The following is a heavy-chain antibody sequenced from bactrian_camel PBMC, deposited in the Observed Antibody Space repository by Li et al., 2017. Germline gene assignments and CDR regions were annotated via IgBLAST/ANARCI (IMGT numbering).Heavy chain of an antibody. V-gene: IGHV3S67*01. D-gene: IGHD8*01. CDR1: LGTASKYC. Sequence: DVQLVESGGGSVQPGGSLRLSCVDSLGTASKYCMGWVRQAPGQERMGIAALGPDGTTTYRNSVNGRFTIPRDTSKNTLYLQMDNLKPEDTAVNYCAAVIQCRADWNETGTYNYWGQGTQVTVS. CDR2: LGPDGTT. CDR3: AAVIQCRADWNETGTYNY. J-gene: IGHJ4*01.